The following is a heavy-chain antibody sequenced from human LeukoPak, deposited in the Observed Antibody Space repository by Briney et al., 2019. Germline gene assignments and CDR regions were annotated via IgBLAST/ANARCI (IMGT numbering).Heavy chain of an antibody. CDR1: GDTFNTYS. Sequence: ASVKVSCKASGDTFNTYSFSWVRQAPGQGLEWMGWISAYNGNTKYAQKFQGRVTMTTVTSTSTAYMELRSLTLDDTALYYCARAKTLEPSPSNAFDIWGQGTMVTVSS. CDR2: ISAYNGNT. CDR3: ARAKTLEPSPSNAFDI. D-gene: IGHD1-1*01. J-gene: IGHJ3*02. V-gene: IGHV1-18*04.